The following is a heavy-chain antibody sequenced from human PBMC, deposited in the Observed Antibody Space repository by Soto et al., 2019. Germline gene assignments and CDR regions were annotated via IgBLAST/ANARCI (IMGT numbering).Heavy chain of an antibody. Sequence: QVQLVESGGGVVQPGRSLRLSCAASGFTFSSYGMHWVRQAPGKGLEWVAVISYDGSNKYYADSVKGRFTISRDNSKNTLYLQMNSLRAEDTAVYYCAKLYHRNLRSSWDGDYGMDVWGKGTTVTVSS. V-gene: IGHV3-30*18. J-gene: IGHJ6*04. CDR2: ISYDGSNK. CDR3: AKLYHRNLRSSWDGDYGMDV. D-gene: IGHD6-13*01. CDR1: GFTFSSYG.